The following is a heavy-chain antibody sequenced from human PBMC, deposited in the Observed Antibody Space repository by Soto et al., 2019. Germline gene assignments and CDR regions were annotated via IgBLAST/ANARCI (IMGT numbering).Heavy chain of an antibody. CDR2: IVPIFGTA. CDR1: GGTFSSYA. V-gene: IGHV1-69*13. CDR3: ARAFDSSDDFDY. J-gene: IGHJ4*02. Sequence: GASVKVSCKASGGTFSSYAISWVRQAPGQGLEWMGGIVPIFGTANYAQKFQGRVTITADESTSTAYMELSSLRSEDTAVYYCARAFDSSDDFDYWGQGTLVTVSS. D-gene: IGHD3-22*01.